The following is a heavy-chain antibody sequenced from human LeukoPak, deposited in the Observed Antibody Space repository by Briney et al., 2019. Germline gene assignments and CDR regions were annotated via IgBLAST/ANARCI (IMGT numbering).Heavy chain of an antibody. J-gene: IGHJ4*02. CDR1: GFTFSRYP. V-gene: IGHV3-23*01. D-gene: IGHD4-17*01. CDR3: AKRSDYGNSPTKDYYFGY. Sequence: GGSLRLSCAVSGFTFSRYPMSWVRQAPGQGLEWVSNIGTSDDTYYADSVKGRFTISRDDSKNTLYLQMNSLRAEDTAVYYCAKRSDYGNSPTKDYYFGYWGQGTPVTVSS. CDR2: IGTSDDT.